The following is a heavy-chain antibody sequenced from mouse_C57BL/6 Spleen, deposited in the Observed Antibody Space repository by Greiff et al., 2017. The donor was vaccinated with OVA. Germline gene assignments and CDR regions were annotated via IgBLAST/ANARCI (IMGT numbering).Heavy chain of an antibody. D-gene: IGHD2-10*02. CDR1: GYSFTGYY. CDR2: INPSTGGT. Sequence: VQLKQSGPELVKPGASVKISCKASGYSFTGYYMNWVKQSPEKSLEWIGEINPSTGGTTYNQKFKAKATLTVDKSSSTAYMPLKSLTSEDSAVYYCAREGMGYGNYARAWFAYWGQGTLVTVSA. CDR3: AREGMGYGNYARAWFAY. J-gene: IGHJ3*01. V-gene: IGHV1-42*01.